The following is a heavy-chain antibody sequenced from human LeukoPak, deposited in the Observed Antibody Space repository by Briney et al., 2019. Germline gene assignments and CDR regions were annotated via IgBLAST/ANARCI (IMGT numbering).Heavy chain of an antibody. V-gene: IGHV4-30-4*01. D-gene: IGHD2-2*02. CDR1: GGSISSGDYY. CDR3: AGEGNQLPYDNWFDP. CDR2: IYYSGST. J-gene: IGHJ5*02. Sequence: PSQTLSLTCTVSGGSISSGDYYWSWIRQPPGKGLEWIGYIYYSGSTYYNPSLKSRVTMSVDTSKNQFSLKLSSVTAADTAVYYCAGEGNQLPYDNWFDPWGQGTLVTVSS.